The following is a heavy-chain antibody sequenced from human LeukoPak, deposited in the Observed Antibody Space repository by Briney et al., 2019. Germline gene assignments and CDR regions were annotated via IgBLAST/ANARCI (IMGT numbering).Heavy chain of an antibody. CDR2: INPNSGGT. CDR1: GYTFTGYY. V-gene: IGHV1-2*06. J-gene: IGHJ3*02. D-gene: IGHD6-19*01. CDR3: ARAAGAVAGTEGNDAFDI. Sequence: GASVKVSCKASGYTFTGYYMHWVRQAPGQGLEWMGRINPNSGGTNYAQKFQGRVTMTRDTSISTAYMELSRLRSDDTAVYYCARAAGAVAGTEGNDAFDIWSQGTMVTVSS.